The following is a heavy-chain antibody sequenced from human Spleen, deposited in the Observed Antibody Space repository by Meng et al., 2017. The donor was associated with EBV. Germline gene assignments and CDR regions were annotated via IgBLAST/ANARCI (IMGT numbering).Heavy chain of an antibody. V-gene: IGHV4-34*01. Sequence: QGESQQGGAGLLKPSGTRSLTCDVYGGPFDGYSWTWIRQPPGKGLEWIGEINHSGNTNYNPSLKSRVTISVDTSKRQFSLKLTSMTAADTAVYYCATWWGKGYYWGQETLVTVSS. J-gene: IGHJ4*02. CDR1: GGPFDGYS. CDR2: INHSGNT. CDR3: ATWWGKGYY. D-gene: IGHD2-8*02.